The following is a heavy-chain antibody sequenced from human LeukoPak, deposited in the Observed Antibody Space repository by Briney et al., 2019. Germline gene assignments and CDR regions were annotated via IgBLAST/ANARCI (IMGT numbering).Heavy chain of an antibody. Sequence: SETLSLTCAVSGGSFSGYYWSWIRQPPGKGLEWIGEINHSGSTNYNPSLKSRVTISVDMSNNKFSLNLRSVTAADAAVYYCARAPGPLERLDYWGQGTLVTVSS. CDR2: INHSGST. CDR1: GGSFSGYY. V-gene: IGHV4-34*01. CDR3: ARAPGPLERLDY. J-gene: IGHJ4*02.